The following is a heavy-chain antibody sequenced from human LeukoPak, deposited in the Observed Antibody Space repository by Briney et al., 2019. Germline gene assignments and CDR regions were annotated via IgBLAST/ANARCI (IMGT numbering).Heavy chain of an antibody. CDR2: IDSSCHTI. D-gene: IGHD3-10*01. CDR1: GFSFSNYE. Sequence: GGSLRLSCAASGFSFSNYEMNGGRQVPGRGLWWISDIDSSCHTIFSIHSVKDRFTISRNNAKNSLYLHMNSLTAEDTAVYYCARPGAVDYYFDSSGQATLVAVSS. V-gene: IGHV3-48*03. CDR3: ARPGAVDYYFDS. J-gene: IGHJ4*02.